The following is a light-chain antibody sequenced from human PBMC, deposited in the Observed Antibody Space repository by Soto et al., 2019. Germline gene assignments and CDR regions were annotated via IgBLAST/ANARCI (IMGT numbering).Light chain of an antibody. Sequence: QSVLTQPASVSGSPGQSITISCTGSSSDVGYYIFVSWYQQHPGKAPKLMIYDVNNRPSGVSNRFSGSKSGNTASLTISGLQAEDEADYYCCSYTTSSSYFFGTGTKLTVL. J-gene: IGLJ1*01. CDR1: SSDVGYYIF. CDR3: CSYTTSSSYF. CDR2: DVN. V-gene: IGLV2-14*01.